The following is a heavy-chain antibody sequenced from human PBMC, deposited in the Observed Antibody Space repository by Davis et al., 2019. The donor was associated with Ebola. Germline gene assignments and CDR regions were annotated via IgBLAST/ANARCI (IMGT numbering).Heavy chain of an antibody. D-gene: IGHD5-18*01. V-gene: IGHV4-59*01. CDR2: IYYSGST. CDR1: GGSISSYY. CDR3: ARAERGYSYGY. J-gene: IGHJ4*02. Sequence: GSLRLSCTVSGGSISSYYWSWIRQPPGKGLEWIGYIYYSGSTNYNPSLKSRVTISVDTSKNQFSLKLSSVTAADTAVYYCARAERGYSYGYWGQGTLVTVSS.